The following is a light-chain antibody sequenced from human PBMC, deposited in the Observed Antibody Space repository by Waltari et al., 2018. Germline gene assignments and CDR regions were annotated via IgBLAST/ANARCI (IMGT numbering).Light chain of an antibody. CDR2: RND. CDR1: DSNIGDNV. J-gene: IGLJ3*02. V-gene: IGLV1-44*01. CDR3: ATWDDGLGGVWV. Sequence: QSVLTQPPSASATPGHRVIISCSGSDSNIGDNVVNWYQQLPGTAPKLLIYRNDLRPSGVPDRFSASNSGTSAALAISVLQSEDEADYYCATWDDGLGGVWVFGGGTKVTVL.